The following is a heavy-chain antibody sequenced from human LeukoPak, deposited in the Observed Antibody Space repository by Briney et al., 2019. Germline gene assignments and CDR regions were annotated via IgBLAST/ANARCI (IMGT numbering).Heavy chain of an antibody. J-gene: IGHJ6*02. Sequence: GASVKVSCKASGYTFTGYYMHWVRQAPGQGLEWMGWINPNSGGTNYAQKFQGRVTMTRDTSISTAYMELSRPRSDDTAVYYCASGCSSTSCYPGGIYYYGMDVWGQGTTVTVSS. D-gene: IGHD2-2*01. V-gene: IGHV1-2*02. CDR3: ASGCSSTSCYPGGIYYYGMDV. CDR2: INPNSGGT. CDR1: GYTFTGYY.